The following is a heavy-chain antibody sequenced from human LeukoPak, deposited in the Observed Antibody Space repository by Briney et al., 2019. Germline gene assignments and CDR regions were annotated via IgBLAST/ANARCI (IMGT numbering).Heavy chain of an antibody. Sequence: SETLSLTCAVYGGSFSGYYWGWIRQPPGKGLEWIGEINHSGSTNYNPSLKSRVTISVDTSKNQFSLKLSSVTAADTAVYYCARGYSSAFSTGVDYWGQGTLVTVSS. CDR3: ARGYSSAFSTGVDY. J-gene: IGHJ4*02. CDR2: INHSGST. V-gene: IGHV4-34*01. CDR1: GGSFSGYY. D-gene: IGHD4-11*01.